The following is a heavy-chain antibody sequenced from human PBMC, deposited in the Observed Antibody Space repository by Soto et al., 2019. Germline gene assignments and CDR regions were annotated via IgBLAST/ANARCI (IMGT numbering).Heavy chain of an antibody. V-gene: IGHV1-69*13. D-gene: IGHD2-2*01. CDR1: GGTFSSYA. CDR2: IIPIFGTA. CDR3: ARESYCSSTSYYNWFDP. Sequence: GASVKVSCKASGGTFSSYAISWVRQAPGQGLEWMGGIIPIFGTAYYAQKFQGRVTITADESTSTAYMELSSLRSEDTAVYYCARESYCSSTSYYNWFDPWGQGTLVTVSS. J-gene: IGHJ5*02.